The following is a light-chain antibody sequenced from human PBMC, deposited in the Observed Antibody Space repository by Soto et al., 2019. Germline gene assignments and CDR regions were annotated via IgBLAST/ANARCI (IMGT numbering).Light chain of an antibody. CDR3: ASYTSADTRV. CDR2: EVT. V-gene: IGLV2-14*01. Sequence: QSALTHPASVSWSPGQSITISCTGTSSDIGGHDYVFWYQQYPGKAPKLLISEVTNRPSGVSRRFSGSKSGATASLTITGLLAEDEADYYCASYTSADTRVFGGGTKLTVL. CDR1: SSDIGGHDY. J-gene: IGLJ3*02.